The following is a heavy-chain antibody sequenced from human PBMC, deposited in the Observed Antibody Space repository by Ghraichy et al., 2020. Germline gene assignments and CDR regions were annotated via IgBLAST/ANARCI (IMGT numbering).Heavy chain of an antibody. CDR2: IYHSGST. D-gene: IGHD4-23*01. CDR1: GYSISSGYY. V-gene: IGHV4-38-2*01. Sequence: SETLSLTCAVSGYSISSGYYWGWIRQPPGKGLEWIGSIYHSGSTYYNPSLKSRVTISVDTSKNQFSLKLSSVTAADTAVYYCARGANTVVTGNDAFDIWGQGTMVTVSS. CDR3: ARGANTVVTGNDAFDI. J-gene: IGHJ3*02.